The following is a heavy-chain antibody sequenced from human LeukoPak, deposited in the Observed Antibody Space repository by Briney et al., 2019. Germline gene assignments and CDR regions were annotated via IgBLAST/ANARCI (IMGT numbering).Heavy chain of an antibody. D-gene: IGHD3-10*01. CDR2: ISHSSSYI. Sequence: GGSLRLSCAASGFTFSTYNMNWVRQAPGKGLEWVSSISHSSSYIYYADSVKGRFTISRDNAKNSLYLQMNSLRAEDTAVYYCARDRRRFGEVNYWGQGTLVTVSS. CDR1: GFTFSTYN. V-gene: IGHV3-21*01. J-gene: IGHJ4*02. CDR3: ARDRRRFGEVNY.